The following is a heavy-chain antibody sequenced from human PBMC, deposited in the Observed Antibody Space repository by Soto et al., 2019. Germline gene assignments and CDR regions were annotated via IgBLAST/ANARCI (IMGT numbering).Heavy chain of an antibody. Sequence: SETLSLTCTVSGGSISSYYWSWIRQPPGKGLEWIGYIYYSGSTNYNPSLKSRVTISVDTSKNQFSLKLSSVTAADTAVYYCAKGPVDYSNYVPYYYYYYGMDVWGQGTTVTVSS. V-gene: IGHV4-59*01. CDR2: IYYSGST. CDR1: GGSISSYY. D-gene: IGHD4-4*01. CDR3: AKGPVDYSNYVPYYYYYYGMDV. J-gene: IGHJ6*02.